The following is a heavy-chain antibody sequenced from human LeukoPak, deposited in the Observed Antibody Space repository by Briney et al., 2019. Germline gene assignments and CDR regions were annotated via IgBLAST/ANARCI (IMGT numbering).Heavy chain of an antibody. V-gene: IGHV3-23*01. J-gene: IGHJ6*02. CDR2: ISSSGGST. CDR3: ANLPQGNYNYNMDV. Sequence: PGGSLRLSCAASGFTFSSYAMSWVRQAPGKGLEWVSAISSSGGSTYYADAVKGRFTISRDNSKNTLYLQMNSLRAEDTALYYCANLPQGNYNYNMDVWGQGTTVTVSS. CDR1: GFTFSSYA.